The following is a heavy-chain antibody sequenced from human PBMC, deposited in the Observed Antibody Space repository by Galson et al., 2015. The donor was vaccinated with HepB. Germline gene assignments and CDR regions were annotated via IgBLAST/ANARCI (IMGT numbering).Heavy chain of an antibody. CDR2: ISWDGGST. J-gene: IGHJ4*02. D-gene: IGHD6-19*01. CDR3: ANAGPTYSSGWYYFDY. CDR1: GFTFDDYT. Sequence: SMRLSCAASGFTFDDYTMHWVRQAPGKGLEWFSLISWDGGSTYYADSVKGRFTISRDNSKNSLYLQMNSLRTEDTALYYCANAGPTYSSGWYYFDYWGQGTLVTVSS. V-gene: IGHV3-43*01.